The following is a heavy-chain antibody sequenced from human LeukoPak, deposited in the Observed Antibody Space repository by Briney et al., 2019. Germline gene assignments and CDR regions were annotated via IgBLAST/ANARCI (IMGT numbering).Heavy chain of an antibody. CDR1: GGSISSYY. J-gene: IGHJ5*02. V-gene: IGHV4-59*12. Sequence: SETLSPTCTVSGGSISSYYWSWIRQPPGKGLEWIGYIYYSGSTNYNPSLKSRVTISVDTSKNQFSLKLSSVTAADTAVYYCARVRYKGGRFDPWGQGTLVTVSS. CDR3: ARVRYKGGRFDP. D-gene: IGHD1-1*01. CDR2: IYYSGST.